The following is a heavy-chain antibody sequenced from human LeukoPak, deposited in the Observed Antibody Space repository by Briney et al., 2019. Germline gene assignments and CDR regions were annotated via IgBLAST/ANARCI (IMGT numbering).Heavy chain of an antibody. CDR1: GFTFTNYW. CDR3: ARDKIVGPTALDY. D-gene: IGHD2-21*01. Sequence: PGGSLRLSCAASGFTFTNYWMHWVRQVSGKGLVWVSRINSDGSGTRYADFVKGRFTISRDNAKSTVYLQMNSLRTDDTAVYYCARDKIVGPTALDYWGRGTLVTVSS. V-gene: IGHV3-74*01. CDR2: INSDGSGT. J-gene: IGHJ4*02.